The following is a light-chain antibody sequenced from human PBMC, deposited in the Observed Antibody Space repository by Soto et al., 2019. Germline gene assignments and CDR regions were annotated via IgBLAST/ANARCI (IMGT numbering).Light chain of an antibody. Sequence: EIVMTQSPATLSVSPGERVTLPCRAIQRVITPLAWYMQSPAQAPRLLIYGASTRATGVPGRFSGIGSGTEFTLTISILQSEDFALYFCQQYYDWPPKYTFGQGTKPEIK. CDR1: QRVITP. V-gene: IGKV3-15*01. J-gene: IGKJ2*01. CDR3: QQYYDWPPKYT. CDR2: GAS.